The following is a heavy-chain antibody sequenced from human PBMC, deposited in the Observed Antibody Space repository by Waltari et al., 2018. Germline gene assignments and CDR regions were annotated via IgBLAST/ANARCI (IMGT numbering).Heavy chain of an antibody. V-gene: IGHV3-9*01. CDR3: AKAVAGFDAFDI. CDR1: GVTFDAYA. Sequence: DVQLVESGGGLVQPGRSLRLSCADSGVTFDAYAMPWARQDPGKGLELVSGISWNSGSIGYAASVKGRFTISRDNAKNSLYLQMNSLRAEDTALYYCAKAVAGFDAFDIWGQGTMVTVSS. CDR2: ISWNSGSI. J-gene: IGHJ3*02. D-gene: IGHD6-19*01.